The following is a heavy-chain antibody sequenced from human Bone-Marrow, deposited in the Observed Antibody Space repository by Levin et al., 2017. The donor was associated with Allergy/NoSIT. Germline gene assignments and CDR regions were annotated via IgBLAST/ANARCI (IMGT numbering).Heavy chain of an antibody. Sequence: SCTVSGGSISSGGYYWSWIRQHPGKGLEWIGYIYYSGSTYYNPSLKSRVTISVDTSKNQFSLKLSSVTAADTAVYYCARDGGSYYDILTGRQAQYNWFDPWGQGTLVTVSS. V-gene: IGHV4-31*03. D-gene: IGHD3-9*01. CDR2: IYYSGST. CDR1: GGSISSGGYY. CDR3: ARDGGSYYDILTGRQAQYNWFDP. J-gene: IGHJ5*02.